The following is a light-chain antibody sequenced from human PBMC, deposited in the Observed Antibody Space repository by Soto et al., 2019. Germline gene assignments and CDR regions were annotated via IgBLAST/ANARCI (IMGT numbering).Light chain of an antibody. CDR2: EVS. CDR3: SSYTSSRTL. Sequence: QSVLTQPASVSGSPGQPITISCTGTSSDVGSYNYVSWYQQHPGKAPKLMIYEVSDRPSGISSRFSGSKSGNTASLTISGLQTEDEADYYCSSYTSSRTLFGTGTKVTVL. J-gene: IGLJ1*01. CDR1: SSDVGSYNY. V-gene: IGLV2-14*01.